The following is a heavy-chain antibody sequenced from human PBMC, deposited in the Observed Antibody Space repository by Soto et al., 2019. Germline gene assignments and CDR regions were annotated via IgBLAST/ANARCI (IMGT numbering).Heavy chain of an antibody. Sequence: QVQLQESGPGLVKPSGTLSLTCAVSSGSISSSNWWSWVRQPPGKGLEWIGEIYHSGSTNYNPSLKSRVTISVDKSKNQFSLKLGSVTAADTAVYYCASHGRYCSSTSCYGYFDYWGQGTLVTVSS. CDR1: SGSISSSNW. V-gene: IGHV4-4*02. CDR2: IYHSGST. J-gene: IGHJ4*02. D-gene: IGHD2-2*01. CDR3: ASHGRYCSSTSCYGYFDY.